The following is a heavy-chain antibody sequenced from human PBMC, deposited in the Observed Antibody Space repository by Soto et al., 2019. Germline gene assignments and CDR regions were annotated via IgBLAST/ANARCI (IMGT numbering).Heavy chain of an antibody. CDR1: GFTFSNYA. Sequence: GGSLRLSCSASGFTFSNYAMHWVRQAPGKGLEYVSAISSNGGNTYYADSVKGRFTISRDNSKNTLYLQMGSLRTEDTAVYYCVKAVFSGYYYVPFDYWGQGTLVTVS. D-gene: IGHD3-22*01. CDR3: VKAVFSGYYYVPFDY. J-gene: IGHJ4*02. CDR2: ISSNGGNT. V-gene: IGHV3-64D*06.